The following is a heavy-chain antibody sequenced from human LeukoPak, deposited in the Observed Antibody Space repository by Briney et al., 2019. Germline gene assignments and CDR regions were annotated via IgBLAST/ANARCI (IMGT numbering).Heavy chain of an antibody. CDR1: GGSISSSSYY. CDR3: ARLSRTYDFWSGYYFDY. D-gene: IGHD3-3*01. J-gene: IGHJ4*02. Sequence: SETLSLTCTVSGGSISSSSYYWGWIRQPPGKGLEWIGSIYYSGSTYYNPSLKSRVTISVDTSKNQFSLKLSSVTAADTAVYYCARLSRTYDFWSGYYFDYWGQGTLVTVSS. V-gene: IGHV4-39*01. CDR2: IYYSGST.